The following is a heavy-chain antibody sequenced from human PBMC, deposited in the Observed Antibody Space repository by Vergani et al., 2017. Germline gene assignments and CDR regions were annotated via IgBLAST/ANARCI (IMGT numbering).Heavy chain of an antibody. CDR1: GFPFSTYA. CDR2: ISSVGGST. J-gene: IGHJ4*02. CDR3: AGXQGTSAYYYGGFDY. Sequence: EVQLLESGGGLVQPGGSLRLSCAAPGFPFSTYAMTWVRQPPGKGLDWVSTISSVGGSTYYADSVKGRFTISRDNSKNTLSLQMNSLTAEDTAIYYCAGXQGTSAYYYGGFDYWGQGILVTVSS. D-gene: IGHD3-22*01. V-gene: IGHV3-23*01.